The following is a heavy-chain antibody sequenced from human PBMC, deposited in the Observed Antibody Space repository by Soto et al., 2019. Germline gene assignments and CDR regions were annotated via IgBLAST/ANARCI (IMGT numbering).Heavy chain of an antibody. Sequence: QVPLVQSGAEVKKPGASVKVSCKASGYTFTDYGFTWVRQAPGQGLEWMGWVNTYKGNTNYAQNFQGRVTMTTDTSTNTAYMELRGLRSDDTALYYCARERGNYKYFDYGGQGTLVAVSS. CDR1: GYTFTDYG. V-gene: IGHV1-18*01. CDR2: VNTYKGNT. CDR3: ARERGNYKYFDY. D-gene: IGHD3-16*01. J-gene: IGHJ4*02.